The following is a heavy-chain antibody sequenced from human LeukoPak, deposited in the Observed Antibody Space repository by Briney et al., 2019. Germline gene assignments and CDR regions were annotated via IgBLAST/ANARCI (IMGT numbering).Heavy chain of an antibody. CDR3: ARDNGDYSSGWFGTTHDL. Sequence: AGSLSLSCAASGFTVGSNYMSWVRQAPGKGLEWVSIIYRGGSTNYADSVKGRFTISRDNSKNTLHLHMNNLRADDTAVYYCARDNGDYSSGWFGTTHDLWGQGILVTVSS. V-gene: IGHV3-66*01. D-gene: IGHD6-19*01. CDR2: IYRGGST. J-gene: IGHJ4*02. CDR1: GFTVGSNY.